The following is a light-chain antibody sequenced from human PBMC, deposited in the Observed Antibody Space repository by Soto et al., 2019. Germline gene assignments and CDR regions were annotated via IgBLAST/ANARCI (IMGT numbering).Light chain of an antibody. J-gene: IGLJ1*01. CDR1: SSNIGAGYE. Sequence: QSVLTQPPSVSGAPGQRVTISCTGSSSNIGAGYEVHWYQQLPGTAPKLLMYENSNRPSGVPDRFSGSTSGTSASLAITGLQAEDEVDYYCQSYDSSLSAPYVFGTGTKVTVL. V-gene: IGLV1-40*01. CDR3: QSYDSSLSAPYV. CDR2: ENS.